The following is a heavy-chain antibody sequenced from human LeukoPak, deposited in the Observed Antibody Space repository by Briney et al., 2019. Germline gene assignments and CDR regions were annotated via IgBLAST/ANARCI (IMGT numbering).Heavy chain of an antibody. CDR3: AKDMRPYSGDRSFLFDQ. Sequence: GGSLRLSCAASGFSFSYYGVHWVRQAPGKGLEWVALISYDGGDEYFADSVKGRFSISRDNSQNTLFLQMNSLITEDTAIYYCAKDMRPYSGDRSFLFDQWGQGTLVIVSS. D-gene: IGHD1-26*01. CDR2: ISYDGGDE. V-gene: IGHV3-30*18. J-gene: IGHJ4*02. CDR1: GFSFSYYG.